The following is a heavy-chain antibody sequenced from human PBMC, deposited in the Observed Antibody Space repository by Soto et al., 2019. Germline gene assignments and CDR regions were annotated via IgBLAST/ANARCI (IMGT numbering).Heavy chain of an antibody. Sequence: QVQLQQWGAGLLKPSETLSLTCAVYGESFSGYYWSWIRQPPGKGLEWIGEINHSGSTNYNPSLKSRVTISVDTSKNQFSLRLSSVTAADTAVYYCARARWATVTTYFRYYYYGMDVWGQGTTVTVSS. CDR1: GESFSGYY. J-gene: IGHJ6*02. CDR2: INHSGST. V-gene: IGHV4-34*01. CDR3: ARARWATVTTYFRYYYYGMDV. D-gene: IGHD4-17*01.